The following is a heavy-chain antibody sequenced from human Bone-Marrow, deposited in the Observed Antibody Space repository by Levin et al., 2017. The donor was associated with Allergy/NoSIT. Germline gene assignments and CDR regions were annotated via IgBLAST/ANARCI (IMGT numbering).Heavy chain of an antibody. Sequence: GGSLRLSCTTSGFTFGDYKITWVRQAPGKGLEWVAFIRNTASGATTEYAATVKGRFTISRDDSKSVAYLQMNSLRTEDTAVYYCTRDPQLNPWGQGTLVTVSS. CDR2: IRNTASGATT. CDR3: TRDPQLNP. V-gene: IGHV3-49*04. CDR1: GFTFGDYK. D-gene: IGHD6-13*01. J-gene: IGHJ5*02.